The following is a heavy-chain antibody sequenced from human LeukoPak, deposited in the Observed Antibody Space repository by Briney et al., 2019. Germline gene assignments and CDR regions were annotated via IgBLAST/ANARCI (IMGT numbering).Heavy chain of an antibody. V-gene: IGHV1-69*05. D-gene: IGHD6-13*01. CDR3: ARDHGPYSSSSSYYYYYMDV. CDR2: IIPIFGTA. CDR1: GGTFSSYA. J-gene: IGHJ6*03. Sequence: SVKVSCKASGGTFSSYAISWVRQAPGQGLEWMGGIIPIFGTANYAQKFQGRVTMTRDMSTSTVYMELSSLRSEDTAVYYCARDHGPYSSSSSYYYYYMDVWGKGTTVTVSS.